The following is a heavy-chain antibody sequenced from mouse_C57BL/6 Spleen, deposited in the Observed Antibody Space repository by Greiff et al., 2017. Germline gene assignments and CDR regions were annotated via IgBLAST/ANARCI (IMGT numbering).Heavy chain of an antibody. CDR3: ARSGLSSYWYFDV. CDR2: IYPGDGDT. D-gene: IGHD1-1*01. CDR1: GYAFSGYW. V-gene: IGHV1-80*01. Sequence: QVQLKESGAELVKPGASVKISCKASGYAFSGYWMNWVKQRPGKGLEWIGQIYPGDGDTNYNGKFKGKATLTADKSSSTAYMQLSSLTSEDSAVYFCARSGLSSYWYFDVWGTGTTVTVSS. J-gene: IGHJ1*03.